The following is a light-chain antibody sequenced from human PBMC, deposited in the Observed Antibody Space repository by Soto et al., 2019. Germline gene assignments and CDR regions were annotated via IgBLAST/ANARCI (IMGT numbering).Light chain of an antibody. Sequence: EIVMTQSPATLSVSPGERATLSCRASQSVSTNLVGYQQKPGQAPRLLIYSASTRAAGIPARFSASGSGTEFTLTITSPQSEDFAVYYCQQYHHLTRTFGGGTKVEIK. CDR1: QSVSTN. CDR3: QQYHHLTRT. CDR2: SAS. J-gene: IGKJ4*01. V-gene: IGKV3-15*01.